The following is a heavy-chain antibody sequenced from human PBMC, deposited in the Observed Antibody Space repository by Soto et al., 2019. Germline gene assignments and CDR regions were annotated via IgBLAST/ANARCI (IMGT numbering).Heavy chain of an antibody. V-gene: IGHV3-30*15. D-gene: IGHD3-10*02. CDR1: GFIFSNXX. Sequence: SLRLSCVGSGFIFSNXXXHWVRQTPGKGLEWVAFMSYDGSDTFYADSVKGRFTISRDNSKNTLFLHMSNLRAEDTAMYYCTIVRVADSALDHWGQGTLVTVSS. CDR2: MSYDGSDT. CDR3: TIVRVADSALDH. J-gene: IGHJ4*02.